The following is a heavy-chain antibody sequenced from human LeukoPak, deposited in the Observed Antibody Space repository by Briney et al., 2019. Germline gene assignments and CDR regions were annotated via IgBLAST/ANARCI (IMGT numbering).Heavy chain of an antibody. CDR3: ARGPSGEQWLVPTYYGMDV. Sequence: GESLKISCKVSGYSLTSYWIGWVRQMPGKGLEWMGIIYPGDSDTRYSPSFQGPVTISADKSISTAYLQWSSLKASDTAMYYCARGPSGEQWLVPTYYGMDVWGQGTTVTVSS. CDR1: GYSLTSYW. V-gene: IGHV5-51*01. J-gene: IGHJ6*02. D-gene: IGHD6-19*01. CDR2: IYPGDSDT.